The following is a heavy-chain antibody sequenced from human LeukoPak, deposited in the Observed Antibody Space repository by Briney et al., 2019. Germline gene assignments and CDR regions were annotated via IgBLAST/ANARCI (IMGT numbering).Heavy chain of an antibody. Sequence: GGSLRLSSVTSGFTFSTSWMNWVRQAPGKGLEWVANIKEDGSVKNYADSVKGRFTISRDNAKNSLYLQINCLRDEDTAVYYCARQWGWFTSGWWLDTFDVWGQGSMVSVS. CDR2: IKEDGSVK. CDR1: GFTFSTSW. CDR3: ARQWGWFTSGWWLDTFDV. V-gene: IGHV3-7*01. J-gene: IGHJ3*01. D-gene: IGHD6-19*01.